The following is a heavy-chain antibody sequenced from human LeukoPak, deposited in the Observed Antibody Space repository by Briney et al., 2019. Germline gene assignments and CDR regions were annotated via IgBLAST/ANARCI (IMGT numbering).Heavy chain of an antibody. CDR3: ARVNYDSSAYYAVDY. CDR1: GGSFSGYY. V-gene: IGHV4-34*01. Sequence: SETLSLTCAGYGGSFSGYYWSWIRQPPGKGLEWIGGVSHGGSTNYNPSLKSRVTISVDTSKNQFSLNLSSVTAADTAVYYCARVNYDSSAYYAVDYWGQGTLVTVSS. D-gene: IGHD3-22*01. CDR2: VSHGGST. J-gene: IGHJ4*02.